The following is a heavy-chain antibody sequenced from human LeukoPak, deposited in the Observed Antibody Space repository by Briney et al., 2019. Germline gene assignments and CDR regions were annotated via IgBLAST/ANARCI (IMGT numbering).Heavy chain of an antibody. Sequence: SVKVSCKASGGTFSSYAISWVRQAPGRGLEWMGRIIPILGIANYAQKFQGRVTNTADKSTSTAYMELSSLRSEDTAVYYCARDERVGATRGDWGQGTLVTVSS. J-gene: IGHJ4*02. CDR3: ARDERVGATRGD. V-gene: IGHV1-69*04. CDR1: GGTFSSYA. CDR2: IIPILGIA. D-gene: IGHD1-26*01.